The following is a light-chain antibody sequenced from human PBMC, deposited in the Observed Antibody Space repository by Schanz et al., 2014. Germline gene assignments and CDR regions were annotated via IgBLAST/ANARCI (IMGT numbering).Light chain of an antibody. CDR1: SSDVGGYNY. Sequence: QSVLTQPPSASGSPGQSVTISCTGTSSDVGGYNYVSWYQQHPGKAPKLIISDVTRRPSGVPDRFSGSKSDNTASLTISGLQAEDEADYYCSSYTSSSTDWVFGGGTKLTVL. V-gene: IGLV2-8*01. CDR3: SSYTSSSTDWV. J-gene: IGLJ3*02. CDR2: DVT.